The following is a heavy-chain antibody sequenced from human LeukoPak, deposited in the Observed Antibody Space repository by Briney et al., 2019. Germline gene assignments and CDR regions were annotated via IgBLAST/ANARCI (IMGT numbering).Heavy chain of an antibody. D-gene: IGHD6-19*01. J-gene: IGHJ4*02. V-gene: IGHV3-30*18. CDR2: ISYDGSNK. Sequence: GGSLRLSCAASGFTFSSYGMHWVRQAPGKGLEWVAVISYDGSNKYYADSVKGRFTISRDNSKNTLYLQMNSLRAEDTAVYYCAKDRGGSGRFDVDYWGQGTLVTVSS. CDR3: AKDRGGSGRFDVDY. CDR1: GFTFSSYG.